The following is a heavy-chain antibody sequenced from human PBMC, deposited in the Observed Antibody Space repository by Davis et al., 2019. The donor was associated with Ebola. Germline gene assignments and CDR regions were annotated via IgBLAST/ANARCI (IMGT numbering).Heavy chain of an antibody. D-gene: IGHD1-26*01. Sequence: GESLKISCAASGFTFSSYGMHWVRQAPGKRLEWVAVISYDGSNKYYADSVKGRFTISRDNSKNTLYLQMNSLRAEDTAVYYCAKVSGSRGFWGQGTMVTVSS. V-gene: IGHV3-30*18. CDR3: AKVSGSRGF. CDR1: GFTFSSYG. J-gene: IGHJ3*01. CDR2: ISYDGSNK.